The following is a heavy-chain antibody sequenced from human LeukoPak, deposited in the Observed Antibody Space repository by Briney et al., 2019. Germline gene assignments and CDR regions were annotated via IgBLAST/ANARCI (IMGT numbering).Heavy chain of an antibody. J-gene: IGHJ4*02. CDR3: AKDDAWVQNRD. V-gene: IGHV3-23*01. CDR2: ISPNGVIT. CDR1: GFTFSSHG. Sequence: GGSLRLSCAASGFTFSSHGMNWVRQAPGKGLEWVSGISPNGVITYYTDSVKGRFTISRDNSKGTVSLQMNSLRPEDTAVYYCAKDDAWVQNRDWGRGTLVTVSS. D-gene: IGHD5-24*01.